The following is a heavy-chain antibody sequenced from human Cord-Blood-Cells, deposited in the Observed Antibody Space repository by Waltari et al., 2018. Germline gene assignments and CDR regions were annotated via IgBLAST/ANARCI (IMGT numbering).Heavy chain of an antibody. J-gene: IGHJ2*01. V-gene: IGHV2-26*01. CDR2: IFSNDEK. CDR3: ARIRAGDVRYWYFDL. Sequence: QVTLKESGPVLVKPTETLTLTCTVSGFSLSTARMGVSWLRQPPGKALEWLAHIFSNDEKSYSTSLKSRLTISKDTSKSQVVLTMTNMDPVDTATYYCARIRAGDVRYWYFDLWGRGTLVTVSS. D-gene: IGHD7-27*01. CDR1: GFSLSTARMG.